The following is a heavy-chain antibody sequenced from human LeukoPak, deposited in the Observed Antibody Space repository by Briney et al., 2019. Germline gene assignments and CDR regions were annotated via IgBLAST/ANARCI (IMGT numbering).Heavy chain of an antibody. J-gene: IGHJ4*02. CDR3: ARHQGWSEYYFDY. V-gene: IGHV4-59*08. CDR2: IYYSGST. D-gene: IGHD2-15*01. CDR1: GGSISSYY. Sequence: SETLSLTCTVSGGSISSYYWSWIRQPPGKGLEWIGYIYYSGSTNYNPSLKSRVIISVDTSKNQFSLKLSSVTAADTAVYYCARHQGWSEYYFDYWGQGTLVTVSS.